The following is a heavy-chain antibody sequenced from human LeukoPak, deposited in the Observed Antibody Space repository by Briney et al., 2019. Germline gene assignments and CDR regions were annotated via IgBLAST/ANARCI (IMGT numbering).Heavy chain of an antibody. CDR2: ISAYNGNT. D-gene: IGHD3-10*01. V-gene: IGHV1-18*01. CDR3: ARGSPGLWFGELSGVDY. CDR1: GYTFTSYG. J-gene: IGHJ4*02. Sequence: VASVKVSCKASGYTFTSYGISWVRQAPGQGLEWMGWISAYNGNTNYAQKLQGRVTMTTDTSTSTAYMELRSLRSDDTAVHYCARGSPGLWFGELSGVDYWGQGTLVTVSS.